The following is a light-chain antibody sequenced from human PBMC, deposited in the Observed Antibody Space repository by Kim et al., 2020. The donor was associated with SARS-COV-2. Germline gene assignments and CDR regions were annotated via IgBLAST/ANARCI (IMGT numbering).Light chain of an antibody. J-gene: IGLJ3*02. CDR2: YKSDSNK. Sequence: FTCTWRSGIHVDIYNIFWYQQKPGSRPRYLLRYKSDSNKEQGSGVPSRFSGSKDASTNAGLLLISGLQSEDEADYYCAIWYSNTWVFGGGTQLTVL. CDR1: SGIHVDIYN. V-gene: IGLV5-39*01. CDR3: AIWYSNTWV.